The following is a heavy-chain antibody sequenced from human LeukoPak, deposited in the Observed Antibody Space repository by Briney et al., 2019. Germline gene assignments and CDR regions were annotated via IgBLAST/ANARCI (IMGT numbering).Heavy chain of an antibody. J-gene: IGHJ4*02. D-gene: IGHD3-10*01. Sequence: SETLSLTCTVSGGSISRYYWGWIRQPPGTGLEWIGYIYYTGITNYSPSLKSRVTISVDTSKNQFSLKLSSVTAADTAVYYCARGVTMVRGVTDFDYWGQGTLVTVSS. CDR2: IYYTGIT. CDR3: ARGVTMVRGVTDFDY. CDR1: GGSISRYY. V-gene: IGHV4-59*01.